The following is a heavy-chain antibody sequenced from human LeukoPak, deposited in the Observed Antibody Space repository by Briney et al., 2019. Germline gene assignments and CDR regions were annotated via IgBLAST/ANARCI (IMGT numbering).Heavy chain of an antibody. V-gene: IGHV3-11*01. CDR3: ARGHYGMDV. Sequence: PGGSLRLSCAASGFTFSNYYMSWIRQTPEKGLEWVSYIWNGATTIYYADSVKGRFTISRDNAQNSVYLQMNSLRDEDTAIYYCARGHYGMDVWGQGTTVIVSS. CDR1: GFTFSNYY. CDR2: IWNGATTI. J-gene: IGHJ6*02.